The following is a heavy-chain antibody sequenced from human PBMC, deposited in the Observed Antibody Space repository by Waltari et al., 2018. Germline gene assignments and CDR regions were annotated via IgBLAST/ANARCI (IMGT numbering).Heavy chain of an antibody. CDR1: GFTFDDYA. D-gene: IGHD3-22*01. J-gene: IGHJ5*02. CDR3: AKASGYPAWFDP. Sequence: EVQLVESGGDLVQPGRSLRLSCAASGFTFDDYAMPWVRQAPGKGLEWVSGISWNSGSIGYADSVKGRFTISRDNAKNSLYLQMNSLRAEDTALYYCAKASGYPAWFDPWGQGTLVTVSS. CDR2: ISWNSGSI. V-gene: IGHV3-9*01.